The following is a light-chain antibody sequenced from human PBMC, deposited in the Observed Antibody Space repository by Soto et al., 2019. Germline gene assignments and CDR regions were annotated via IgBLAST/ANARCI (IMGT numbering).Light chain of an antibody. CDR2: AAS. J-gene: IGKJ2*01. Sequence: DIQMTQSPSSLSASIGDRVTITCRASQSIGSHLNWFQQKAGKAPNLLIYAASSLQTGVPSRFSGSGSGTDFTLTISSLQPEDFATYYCQQSYSTPQLYTFGHGTKLEIK. CDR1: QSIGSH. V-gene: IGKV1-39*01. CDR3: QQSYSTPQLYT.